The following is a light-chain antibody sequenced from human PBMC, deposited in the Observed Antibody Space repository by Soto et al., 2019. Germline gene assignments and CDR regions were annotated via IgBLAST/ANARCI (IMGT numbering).Light chain of an antibody. CDR1: RSVSNNY. J-gene: IGKJ4*01. V-gene: IGKV3-20*01. Sequence: EIVLTQSPGTLSLSPGERATLSCRASRSVSNNYSAWYQQKRGQAPRLLIYDTSSRATGIPDRFSGTGSATDFTLTISRLEPEDFAVYYCQQYGTSPPLTFGGGTKVEIK. CDR3: QQYGTSPPLT. CDR2: DTS.